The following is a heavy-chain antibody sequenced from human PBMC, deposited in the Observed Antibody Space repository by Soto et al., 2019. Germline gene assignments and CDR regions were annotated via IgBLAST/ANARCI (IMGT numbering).Heavy chain of an antibody. CDR3: YPVTPGS. J-gene: IGHJ5*02. Sequence: VQLVQSGAEVKKPGASVKVSCKASGYTFTSYVIIWVRKAPGQGLEWMGWISAYNGNTNYAQRLQGRVTMTTDTTTSKADMELSGLRSDDTAVYCCYPVTPGSWGQGTLVTVSS. D-gene: IGHD4-17*01. CDR1: GYTFTSYV. V-gene: IGHV1-18*01. CDR2: ISAYNGNT.